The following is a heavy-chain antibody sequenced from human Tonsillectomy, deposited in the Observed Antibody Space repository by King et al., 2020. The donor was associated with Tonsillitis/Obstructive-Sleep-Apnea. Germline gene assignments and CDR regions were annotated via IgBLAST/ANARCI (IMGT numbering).Heavy chain of an antibody. D-gene: IGHD2-8*01. CDR1: GFTFSSYA. Sequence: VQLVESGGGLVQPGGSLRLSCAASGFTFSSYAMSWVRQAPGKGLEWVSAISGSGGSTYYADSVKGRFTISRDNSKNTLYLQMNSLRAEDTAVYYCAKDSQLGDCTNGVCLNWFDPWGQGTLVTVSS. V-gene: IGHV3-23*04. CDR3: AKDSQLGDCTNGVCLNWFDP. CDR2: ISGSGGST. J-gene: IGHJ5*02.